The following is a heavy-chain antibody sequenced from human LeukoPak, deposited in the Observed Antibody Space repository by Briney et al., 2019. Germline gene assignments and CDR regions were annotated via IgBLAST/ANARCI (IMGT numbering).Heavy chain of an antibody. CDR3: ARGSSGYSYYFDY. Sequence: GGSLRLSCAASGFTFSTYSMNWVRQAPGKGLEWVAVISYDGSIKYYADSVKGRFTISRDNSETTLYLQMNSLRAEDTAVYYCARGSSGYSYYFDYWGQGTLVSVSS. V-gene: IGHV3-30*03. CDR2: ISYDGSIK. CDR1: GFTFSTYS. D-gene: IGHD3-22*01. J-gene: IGHJ4*02.